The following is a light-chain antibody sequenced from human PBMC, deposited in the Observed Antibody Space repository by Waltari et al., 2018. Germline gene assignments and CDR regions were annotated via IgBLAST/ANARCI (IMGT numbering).Light chain of an antibody. CDR2: GAS. Sequence: EIVLTQSPGTLSLSPGGRATLSCRASQSVSSSYLAWYQQKPGQAPRLLIYGASSRATGIPDRFSGGGSGTDFTLTINRLEPEDFAVYYCQQYGSSPTFGGGTKVEIK. J-gene: IGKJ4*01. V-gene: IGKV3-20*01. CDR3: QQYGSSPT. CDR1: QSVSSSY.